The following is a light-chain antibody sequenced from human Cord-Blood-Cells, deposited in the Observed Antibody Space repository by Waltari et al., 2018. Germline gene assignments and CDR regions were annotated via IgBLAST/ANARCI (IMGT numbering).Light chain of an antibody. CDR2: DVS. CDR1: RRDVGGYNY. Sequence: QSALTQPASVSGSPGQSLTISCTGTRRDVGGYNYVSWYQQHPGKSPKLMIYDVSNRPSGVSNRFSGSKSGNTASLTISGLQAEDEADYYCSSYTSSSTWVFGGGTKLTVL. V-gene: IGLV2-14*01. J-gene: IGLJ3*02. CDR3: SSYTSSSTWV.